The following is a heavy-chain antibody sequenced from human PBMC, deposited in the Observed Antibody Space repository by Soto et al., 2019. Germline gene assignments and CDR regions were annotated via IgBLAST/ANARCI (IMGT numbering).Heavy chain of an antibody. J-gene: IGHJ5*02. D-gene: IGHD3-10*01. V-gene: IGHV1-69*13. CDR2: IIPIFGTA. Sequence: GASVKVSFKASGGTFSSYAISWVRQAPGQGLEWMGGIIPIFGTANYAQKFQGRVTITADESTSTAYMELSSLRSEDTAVYYCARDRVGSSNWFDPWGQGTLVTVSS. CDR1: GGTFSSYA. CDR3: ARDRVGSSNWFDP.